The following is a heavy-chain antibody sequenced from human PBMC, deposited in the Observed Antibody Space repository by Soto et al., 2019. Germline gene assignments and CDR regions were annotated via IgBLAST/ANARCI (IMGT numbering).Heavy chain of an antibody. CDR2: ISASGGRT. J-gene: IGHJ4*02. CDR1: GVTFSIYA. CDR3: AKATTNGGWFNPFDS. V-gene: IGHV3-23*01. Sequence: PGVSLRLSCAAAGVTFSIYARSWVRQAPGKGLEWVSVISASGGRTYYADSVKGRFTMSRDNSKNTLFLQMNSLRDEDTAIYYCAKATTNGGWFNPFDSWGQGALVTVS. D-gene: IGHD6-19*01.